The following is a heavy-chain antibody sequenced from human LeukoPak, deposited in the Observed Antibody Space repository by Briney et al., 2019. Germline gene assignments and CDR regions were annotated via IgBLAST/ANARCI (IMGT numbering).Heavy chain of an antibody. CDR1: GYTFTGYY. J-gene: IGHJ4*02. V-gene: IGHV1-2*02. D-gene: IGHD3-22*01. Sequence: ASVKLSCKASGYTFTGYYMHWVRQAPGQGLEWMGWMNPNSGGTNYAQNFQGRVTMTRDTSISTAYMEVSRLRSDDTAVYYCAREDSSGYDYWGQGTLVTVSS. CDR2: MNPNSGGT. CDR3: AREDSSGYDY.